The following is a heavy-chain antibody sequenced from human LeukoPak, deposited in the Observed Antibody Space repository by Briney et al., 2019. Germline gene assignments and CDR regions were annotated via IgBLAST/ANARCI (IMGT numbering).Heavy chain of an antibody. CDR2: INNSGGGT. D-gene: IGHD5-12*01. V-gene: IGHV3-23*01. CDR1: GFTFTSYV. Sequence: SGGSLRLSCAASGFTFTSYVMSWVRQAPGKGLEWVSAINNSGGGTFYADSVKGRFTISRDNSKNTLYLQMSSLRADDTAVYYCARTLSGYDYWGQGTLVTVSS. CDR3: ARTLSGYDY. J-gene: IGHJ4*02.